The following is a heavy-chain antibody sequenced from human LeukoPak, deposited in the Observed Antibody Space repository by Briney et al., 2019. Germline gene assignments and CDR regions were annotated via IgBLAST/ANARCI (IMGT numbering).Heavy chain of an antibody. CDR2: ISYDGSNK. D-gene: IGHD2-15*01. V-gene: IGHV3-30*03. CDR1: GFTFSSYG. J-gene: IGHJ5*02. CDR3: VRDYSKRDGPDNWFDP. Sequence: GRSLRLSCAASGFTFSSYGMHWVRQAPGKGLEWVAVISYDGSNKYYADSVKGRFTISRDNSKNTLYLQMNSLRAEDTAVYYCVRDYSKRDGPDNWFDPWGQGTLVTVSS.